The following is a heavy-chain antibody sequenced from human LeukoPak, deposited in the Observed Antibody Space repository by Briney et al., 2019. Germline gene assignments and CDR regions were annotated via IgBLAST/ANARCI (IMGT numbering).Heavy chain of an antibody. J-gene: IGHJ6*03. CDR3: ARSSGWSYYYYYMDV. CDR2: IYTSGST. Sequence: SETLSLTCTVSGGSISSGSYYWSWIRQPAGKGLEWIVRIYTSGSTNYNPSLKSRVTISVDTSKNQFSLKLSSVTAADTAVYYCARSSGWSYYYYYMDVWGKGTTVTVSS. V-gene: IGHV4-61*02. D-gene: IGHD3-22*01. CDR1: GGSISSGSYY.